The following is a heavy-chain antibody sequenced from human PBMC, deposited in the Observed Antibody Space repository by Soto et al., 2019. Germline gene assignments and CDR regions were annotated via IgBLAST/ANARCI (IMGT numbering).Heavy chain of an antibody. V-gene: IGHV3-11*01. D-gene: IGHD3-3*01. CDR2: ISSSGSTI. CDR3: ATYYDFWSGYPTPDY. J-gene: IGHJ4*02. CDR1: GFTFSDYY. Sequence: PGGSLRLSCAASGFTFSDYYMSWIRQAPGKGLEWVSYISSSGSTIYYADSVKGRFTISRDNAKNSLYLQMNSLRAEDTAVYYCATYYDFWSGYPTPDYWGQGTLVTVSS.